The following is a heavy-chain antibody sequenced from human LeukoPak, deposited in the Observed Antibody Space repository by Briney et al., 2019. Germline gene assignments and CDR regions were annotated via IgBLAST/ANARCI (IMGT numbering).Heavy chain of an antibody. CDR1: GSTFSSYA. CDR2: ISGSGGST. J-gene: IGHJ4*02. CDR3: AKGLRYFDWLFGFDY. Sequence: PGGSLRLSCAASGSTFSSYAMSWVRQAPGKGLEWVSAISGSGGSTYYADSVKGRFTISRYNSKNTLYLQMNSLRAEDTAVYYCAKGLRYFDWLFGFDYWGQGTLVTVSS. V-gene: IGHV3-23*01. D-gene: IGHD3-9*01.